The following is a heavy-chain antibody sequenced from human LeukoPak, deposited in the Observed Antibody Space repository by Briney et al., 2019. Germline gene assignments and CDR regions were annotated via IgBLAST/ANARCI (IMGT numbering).Heavy chain of an antibody. Sequence: GESLKISCKGFGYIFFGHWIVWVRQMPGKGLEWMGMIYPDDSNTRYSPSFQGQVTISADKSISTAYLQWSSLKASDTAIYYCARYGATSLTGNWFDTWGQGTLVTVSS. D-gene: IGHD1-26*01. CDR2: IYPDDSNT. CDR3: ARYGATSLTGNWFDT. V-gene: IGHV5-51*01. J-gene: IGHJ5*02. CDR1: GYIFFGHW.